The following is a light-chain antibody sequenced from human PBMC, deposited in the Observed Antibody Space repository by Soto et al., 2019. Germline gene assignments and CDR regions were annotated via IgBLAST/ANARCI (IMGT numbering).Light chain of an antibody. J-gene: IGKJ3*01. CDR2: GAS. V-gene: IGKV3-20*01. CDR1: QSVSSNY. Sequence: EIVLTQSPGTLSLSPGERATLSCRASQSVSSNYLAWYQQKPGQAPRLLIYGASSRATAIPDRFSGSGSGTHFTLTISRLEPEDFAVYYCQQYGSSPLFTFGPGTKVDIK. CDR3: QQYGSSPLFT.